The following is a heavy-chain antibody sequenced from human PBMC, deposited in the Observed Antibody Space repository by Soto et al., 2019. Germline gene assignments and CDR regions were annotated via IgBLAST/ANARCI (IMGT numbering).Heavy chain of an antibody. CDR2: ISAYNGNT. D-gene: IGHD3-22*01. J-gene: IGHJ6*02. V-gene: IGHV1-18*04. CDR1: GYTFTSYG. Sequence: ASVKVSCKASGYTFTSYGISWARQAPGQGLEWMGWISAYNGNTNYAQKLQGRVTMTTDTSTSTAYMELRSLRSDDTAVYYCARADDSSGYYYYYYGMDVWGQGTTVTVSS. CDR3: ARADDSSGYYYYYYGMDV.